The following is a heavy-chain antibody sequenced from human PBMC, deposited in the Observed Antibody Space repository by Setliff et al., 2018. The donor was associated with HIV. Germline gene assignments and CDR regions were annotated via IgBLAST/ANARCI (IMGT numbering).Heavy chain of an antibody. CDR1: SGSISSSTYY. CDR2: IHYSGST. CDR3: ARLKSGSLGGYVDY. V-gene: IGHV4-39*07. D-gene: IGHD3-10*01. J-gene: IGHJ4*02. Sequence: SETLSLTCTVSSGSISSSTYYWGWIRQPPGKGLEWIGSIHYSGSTYYNPSLKSRVTISVDTSKNQFSLNLSSVTAADTAVYYCARLKSGSLGGYVDYWGQGTLVTVSS.